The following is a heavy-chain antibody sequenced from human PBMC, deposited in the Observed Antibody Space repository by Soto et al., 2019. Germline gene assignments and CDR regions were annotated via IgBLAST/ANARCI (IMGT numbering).Heavy chain of an antibody. V-gene: IGHV1-2*02. CDR3: ATAKRGTVSLLSA. Sequence: YSHWPQQSPGQGLEWMGWLNPYSGATTYGANYKGRINLTRDTSLSTSYMELIGLRSDDTAVYYCATAKRGTVSLLSAWGQGTLVTVSS. CDR2: LNPYSGAT. J-gene: IGHJ5*01. CDR1: Y. D-gene: IGHD4-4*01.